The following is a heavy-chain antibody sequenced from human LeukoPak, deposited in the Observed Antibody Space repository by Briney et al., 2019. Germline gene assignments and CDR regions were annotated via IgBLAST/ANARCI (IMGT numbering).Heavy chain of an antibody. V-gene: IGHV3-48*01. CDR2: ISRSSDTI. CDR3: ARGAAVRGVSDY. Sequence: PGGSLRLSCATSGFTFSSYSMNWVRQAPGKGLDWISYISRSSDTIYYADSVKGRFTISRDNAKNSLYLQTNNLRAEDTAVYYCARGAAVRGVSDYWGQGTLVTVSS. D-gene: IGHD3-10*01. CDR1: GFTFSSYS. J-gene: IGHJ4*02.